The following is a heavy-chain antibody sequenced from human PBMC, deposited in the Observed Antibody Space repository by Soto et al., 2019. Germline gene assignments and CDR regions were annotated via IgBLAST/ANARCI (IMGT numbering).Heavy chain of an antibody. CDR3: ARVSLVGPSGGRYFDY. Sequence: EVQLVESGGGLVQPGGSLRLSCAASGFTFSAHYMDWVRQAPGKGLEWVGGIKNKANSYTTEYAASVEGRFTISREDSQNSLYRQMNSLKTEDTAVYYCARVSLVGPSGGRYFDYWGQGSQVAVSS. CDR2: IKNKANSYTT. V-gene: IGHV3-72*01. D-gene: IGHD1-26*01. J-gene: IGHJ4*02. CDR1: GFTFSAHY.